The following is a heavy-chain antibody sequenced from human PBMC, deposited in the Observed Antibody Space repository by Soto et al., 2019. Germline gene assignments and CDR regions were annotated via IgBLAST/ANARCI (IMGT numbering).Heavy chain of an antibody. CDR3: ARLGIHNWDWFDP. V-gene: IGHV4-59*08. Sequence: SETLSLTCTVSGGSISSYYWSWIRQPPGKGLEWIGYIYYSGSTNYNPSLKSRVTISVDTSKNQFSLKLSSVTAADTAVYYCARLGIHNWDWFDPWGQGTLVTVSS. J-gene: IGHJ5*02. CDR1: GGSISSYY. CDR2: IYYSGST. D-gene: IGHD5-18*01.